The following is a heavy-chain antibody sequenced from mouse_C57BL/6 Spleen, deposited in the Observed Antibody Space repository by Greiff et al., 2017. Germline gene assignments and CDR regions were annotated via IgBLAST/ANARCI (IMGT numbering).Heavy chain of an antibody. CDR3: AKEGGFGYYYGSSSLDFDY. D-gene: IGHD1-1*01. Sequence: QVQLQQSGPGLVAPSQRLSITCTVSGFSLTSYGVSWVRQPPGKGLEWLGVIWGDGSTNYHSALISRLSISKDNSKSQVFLKLNSLQTDDTATYYCAKEGGFGYYYGSSSLDFDYWGQGTTLTVSS. J-gene: IGHJ2*01. CDR2: IWGDGST. V-gene: IGHV2-3*01. CDR1: GFSLTSYG.